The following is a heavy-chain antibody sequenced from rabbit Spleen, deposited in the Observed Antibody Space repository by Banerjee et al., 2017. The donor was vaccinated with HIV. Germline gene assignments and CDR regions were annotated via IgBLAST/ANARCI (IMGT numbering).Heavy chain of an antibody. D-gene: IGHD6-1*01. CDR3: ARDSHSGNTYANRLYL. CDR2: INIVTGKS. J-gene: IGHJ3*01. V-gene: IGHV1S45*01. Sequence: QEQLEESGGGLVKPEGSLTLTCKASGVSLNDKDVMCWVRQAPGKGLEWIACINIVTGKSVYASWAKGRFTMSRTSSTTVTLQMTSLTAADTASYFCARDSHSGNTYANRLYLWGQGTLVTVS. CDR1: GVSLNDKDV.